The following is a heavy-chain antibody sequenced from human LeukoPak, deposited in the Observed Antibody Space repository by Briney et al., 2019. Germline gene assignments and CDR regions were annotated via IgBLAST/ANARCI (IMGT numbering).Heavy chain of an antibody. CDR2: VNQDGNEK. CDR3: ATDTAGFDY. CDR1: GFTLSTYW. D-gene: IGHD6-13*01. J-gene: IGHJ4*02. Sequence: GGSLRLSCAASGFTLSTYWMSWVRQAPGKGPEWVAKVNQDGNEKYYVDSVKGRFTISRDNAKNSLYLQMNSLRSEDTAVYYCATDTAGFDYWGQGTLVTVSS. V-gene: IGHV3-7*05.